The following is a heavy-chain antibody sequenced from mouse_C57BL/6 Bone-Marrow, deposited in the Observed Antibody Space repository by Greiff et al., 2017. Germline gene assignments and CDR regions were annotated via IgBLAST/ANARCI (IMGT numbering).Heavy chain of an antibody. CDR2: IDPENGDT. CDR3: TFYGP. CDR1: GFNFKDDY. J-gene: IGHJ2*01. Sequence: EVQLQQSGAELVRPGASVKLSCTASGFNFKDDYMHWVKQRPEQGLEWIGWIDPENGDTEYASKFQGKATITEDKSSNTAYLQRSSLTSEDTAVYCCTFYGPWGQGTTLTVSA. V-gene: IGHV14-4*01. D-gene: IGHD1-1*02.